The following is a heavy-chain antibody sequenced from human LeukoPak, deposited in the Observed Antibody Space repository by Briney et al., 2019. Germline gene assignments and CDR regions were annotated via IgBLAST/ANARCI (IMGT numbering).Heavy chain of an antibody. D-gene: IGHD3-16*02. Sequence: PGGSLRLSCAASGFQLSSSWMSWVRQAPGKGLEWVANIREDGSKENYVDSVKGRFSISRDNAKNCLYLQMNSLRAEDTALYYCARDWFTRLGELSPDRAFDYWGQGTLVTVSS. CDR2: IREDGSKE. CDR1: GFQLSSSW. CDR3: ARDWFTRLGELSPDRAFDY. V-gene: IGHV3-7*03. J-gene: IGHJ4*02.